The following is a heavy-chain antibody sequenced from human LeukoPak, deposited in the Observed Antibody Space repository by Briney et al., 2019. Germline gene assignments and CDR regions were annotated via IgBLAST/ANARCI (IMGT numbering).Heavy chain of an antibody. D-gene: IGHD2-8*01. CDR3: ARDRYCTNGVCNWFDP. J-gene: IGHJ5*02. V-gene: IGHV1-2*02. CDR1: GYTFTGYY. CDR2: INPNSGGT. Sequence: EASVKVSCKASGYTFTGYYMHWVRQAPGQGLEWMGWINPNSGGTNYAQKFQGRVTMTRDTSISTAYMELSRLRSDDTAVYYCARDRYCTNGVCNWFDPWGQGTLVTVSS.